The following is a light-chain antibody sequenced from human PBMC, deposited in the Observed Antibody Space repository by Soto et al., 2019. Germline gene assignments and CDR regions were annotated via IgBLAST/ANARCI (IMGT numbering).Light chain of an antibody. J-gene: IGLJ3*02. CDR3: GTWDSSLTAEL. V-gene: IGLV1-51*01. CDR2: DNH. CDR1: SSNIGNNY. Sequence: QSVLTQPPSVSAAPGQKVTISCSGSSSNIGNNYVSWYQQLPGTAPKLLIYDNHKRPSGIPDRFSGSKSGASAALGIAGLQTGDEADYYYGTWDSSLTAELFGGGTKVTVL.